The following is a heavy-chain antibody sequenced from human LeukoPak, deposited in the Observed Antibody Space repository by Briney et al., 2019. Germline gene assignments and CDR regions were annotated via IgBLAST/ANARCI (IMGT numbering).Heavy chain of an antibody. D-gene: IGHD3-9*01. Sequence: KPSQTLSLTCAISGDSVSSNSAAWNWIRQSPSRGLEWLGRTYYRSKWYNDYAVSVKSRITINPDTSKNQFSLQLNPVTPEDTAVYYCARTRWGYDILTGSYPGWFDPWGQGTLVTVSS. J-gene: IGHJ5*02. CDR1: GDSVSSNSAA. V-gene: IGHV6-1*01. CDR2: TYYRSKWYN. CDR3: ARTRWGYDILTGSYPGWFDP.